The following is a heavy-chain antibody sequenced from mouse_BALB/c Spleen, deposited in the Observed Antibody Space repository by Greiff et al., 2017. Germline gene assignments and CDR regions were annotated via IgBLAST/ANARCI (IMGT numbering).Heavy chain of an antibody. Sequence: VMLVESGPGLVAPSQSLSITCTVSGFSLTSYGVHWVRQPPGKGLEWLGVIWAGGSTNYNSALMSRLSISKDNSKSQVFLKMNSLQTDDTAMYYCARSYRDDGYYAMDYWGQGTSVTVSS. CDR1: GFSLTSYG. J-gene: IGHJ4*01. CDR3: ARSYRDDGYYAMDY. V-gene: IGHV2-9*02. CDR2: IWAGGST. D-gene: IGHD2-3*01.